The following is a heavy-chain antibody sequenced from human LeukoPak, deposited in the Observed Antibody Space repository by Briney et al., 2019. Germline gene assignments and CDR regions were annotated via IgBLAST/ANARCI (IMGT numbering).Heavy chain of an antibody. CDR3: AKDDPYSDSSGYPGDAFDI. J-gene: IGHJ3*02. D-gene: IGHD3-22*01. CDR2: ISGSGGST. V-gene: IGHV3-23*01. Sequence: GGSLRLSCAASGFTFSSYAMSWVRQAPGKGLEWVSAISGSGGSTYYADSVKGRFTISRDNSKNTLYLQMNSLRAEDTAVYYCAKDDPYSDSSGYPGDAFDIWGQGTMVTVSS. CDR1: GFTFSSYA.